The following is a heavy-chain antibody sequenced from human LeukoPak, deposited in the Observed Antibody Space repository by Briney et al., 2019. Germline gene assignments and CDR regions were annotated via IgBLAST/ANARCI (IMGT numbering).Heavy chain of an antibody. D-gene: IGHD3-16*02. V-gene: IGHV3-33*01. Sequence: GGSLRLSCAASGFTFSSYGMHWVRQAPGKGLEWVAVIWYDGSNKYYADSVKGRFTISRDNSKNTLYLQMNSLRAEDTAVYYCARGKDVWGSYRYSFDYWGQGTLVTVSS. CDR3: ARGKDVWGSYRYSFDY. J-gene: IGHJ4*02. CDR2: IWYDGSNK. CDR1: GFTFSSYG.